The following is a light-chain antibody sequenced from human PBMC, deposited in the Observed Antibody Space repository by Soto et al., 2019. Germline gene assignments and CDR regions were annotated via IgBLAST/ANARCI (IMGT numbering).Light chain of an antibody. Sequence: QSALTQPPSASGSPGQSVTISCTGTSSDVGWYNYVSWYQQHPGKAPKLIIYEVSKRPSGVPDRFSGSKSDNTASLTVSGLQAEDEADYFCSSYAGSNNLVFGGGTKLTVL. CDR3: SSYAGSNNLV. CDR1: SSDVGWYNY. CDR2: EVS. J-gene: IGLJ2*01. V-gene: IGLV2-8*01.